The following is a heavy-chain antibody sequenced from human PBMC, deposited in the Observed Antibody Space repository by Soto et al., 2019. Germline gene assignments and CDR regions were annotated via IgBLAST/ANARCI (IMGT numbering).Heavy chain of an antibody. V-gene: IGHV4-31*03. CDR2: IYYSGST. D-gene: IGHD1-7*01. Sequence: SETLSLTCTVSGGSISSGGYYWSWIRQHPGKGLEWIGYIYYSGSTYYNPSLKSRVTISVDTSKNQFSLKLSSVTAADTAVYYCARXLHNWNYDWGDYYGMDVWGQGTTVTVSS. J-gene: IGHJ6*02. CDR1: GGSISSGGYY. CDR3: ARXLHNWNYDWGDYYGMDV.